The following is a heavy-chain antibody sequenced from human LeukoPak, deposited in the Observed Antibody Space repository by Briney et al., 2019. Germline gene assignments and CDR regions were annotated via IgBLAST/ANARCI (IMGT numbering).Heavy chain of an antibody. D-gene: IGHD4-17*01. Sequence: SETLSLTCPVSGGSNSSHYWSWLRQPPGKELEWIGYIYYSGSTNCNPSLKSRGIISIDTSKNQFSLKLSSVTAADTAVYYCARDFRDGDSVFYYYYMDVWGKGTTVTVSS. CDR3: ARDFRDGDSVFYYYYMDV. J-gene: IGHJ6*03. V-gene: IGHV4-59*11. CDR1: GGSNSSHY. CDR2: IYYSGST.